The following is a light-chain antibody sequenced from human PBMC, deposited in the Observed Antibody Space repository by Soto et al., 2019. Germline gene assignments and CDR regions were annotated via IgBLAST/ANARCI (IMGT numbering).Light chain of an antibody. CDR2: SAS. Sequence: DIRITQAPASVSASVGDRVAVSCRASQNIDKYLHWYQQKPGKAPNLLIFSASILQSGVPSRFIGSGSGTEFTLTISGLQPEDFATYYCQQTYSNSVTFGQGTKVDIK. CDR3: QQTYSNSVT. CDR1: QNIDKY. V-gene: IGKV1-39*01. J-gene: IGKJ1*01.